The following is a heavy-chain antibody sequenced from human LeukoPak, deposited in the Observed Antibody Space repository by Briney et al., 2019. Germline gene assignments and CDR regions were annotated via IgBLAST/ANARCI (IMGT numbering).Heavy chain of an antibody. D-gene: IGHD6-19*01. V-gene: IGHV4-39*07. CDR3: ARVLAVAGETRPYYYYYMDV. J-gene: IGHJ6*03. CDR1: GGSISSSSYY. CDR2: IYYSGST. Sequence: SETLSLTCTVSGGSISSSSYYWGWVRQPPGRGLEWVGSIYYSGSTNYNPSRKSRVTISVDTSKNQFSLKLSSVTAADTAVYYCARVLAVAGETRPYYYYYMDVWGKGTTVTVSS.